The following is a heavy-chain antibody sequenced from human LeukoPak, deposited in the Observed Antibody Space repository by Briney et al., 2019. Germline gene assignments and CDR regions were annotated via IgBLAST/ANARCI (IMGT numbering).Heavy chain of an antibody. D-gene: IGHD3-9*01. V-gene: IGHV3-30*04. Sequence: TGGSLRLSCAASGFTFSSYAMHWVRQAPGKGLEWVAVISYDGSNKYYADSVKGRFTISRDNSKNTLYLQMNGLRAEDTAVYYCARDLSGYMDYWGQGTLVTVSS. CDR1: GFTFSSYA. CDR2: ISYDGSNK. CDR3: ARDLSGYMDY. J-gene: IGHJ4*02.